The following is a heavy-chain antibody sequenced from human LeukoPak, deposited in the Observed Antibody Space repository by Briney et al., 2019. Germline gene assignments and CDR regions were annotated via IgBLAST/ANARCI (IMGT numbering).Heavy chain of an antibody. V-gene: IGHV3-30-3*01. CDR1: GFTFSSYA. CDR3: PKVIRFLEWFDY. CDR2: ISYDGSNK. J-gene: IGHJ4*02. D-gene: IGHD3-3*01. Sequence: GGSLRLSCAASGFTFSSYAMHWVRQAPGKGLEWVAVISYDGSNKYYADSVKGRFTISRDNSKNTLYLQMNSLRAEDTAVYYCPKVIRFLEWFDYWGQGTLVTVSS.